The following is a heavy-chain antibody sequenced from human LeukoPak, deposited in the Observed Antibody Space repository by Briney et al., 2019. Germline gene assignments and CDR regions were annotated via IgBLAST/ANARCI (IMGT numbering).Heavy chain of an antibody. Sequence: SETLSLTCAVYGGSFSGYYWSWIRQPPAKGLEWIGELNHSGSTKYNPSLKSRVTISMDTSKNQFSLQLSSVTAADTAVYYCGRGTHPHWYFDLWGRGTLVTVPS. CDR3: GRGTHPHWYFDL. V-gene: IGHV4-34*01. CDR2: LNHSGST. J-gene: IGHJ2*01. CDR1: GGSFSGYY.